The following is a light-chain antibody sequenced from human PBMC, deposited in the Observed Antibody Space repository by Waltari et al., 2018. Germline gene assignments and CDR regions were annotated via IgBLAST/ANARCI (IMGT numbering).Light chain of an antibody. CDR1: SKDVGDTDY. CDR3: TAYTTSATLV. J-gene: IGLJ3*02. V-gene: IGLV2-14*03. Sequence: QSALSQPASVSGSPGQSVTISCTGTSKDVGDTDYASWYQQHPGRAPKLIIYDVGPRSSGVSNRFSGSRAGNTASLTISGLQTEDEADYYCTAYTTSATLVFGGGTRLTVL. CDR2: DVG.